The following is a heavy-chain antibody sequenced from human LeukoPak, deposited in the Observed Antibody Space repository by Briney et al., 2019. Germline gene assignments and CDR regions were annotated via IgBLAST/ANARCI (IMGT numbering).Heavy chain of an antibody. V-gene: IGHV4-34*01. CDR1: GGSFSGYY. J-gene: IGHJ4*02. CDR3: ASRGSGYYEYYFDY. CDR2: INHSGST. D-gene: IGHD3-3*01. Sequence: PSETLSLTCAVYGGSFSGYYWSWIRQPPGKGLEWIGKINHSGSTNYNPSLKSRVTISVDTSKNQFSLKLSSVTAADTAVYYCASRGSGYYEYYFDYWGQGTLVTVSS.